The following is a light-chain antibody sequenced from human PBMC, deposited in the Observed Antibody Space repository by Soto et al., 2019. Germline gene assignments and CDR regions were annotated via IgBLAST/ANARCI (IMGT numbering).Light chain of an antibody. V-gene: IGKV3-15*01. J-gene: IGKJ1*01. Sequence: EIVMTQSPATLSASPGERATLSCRASQSVGTNLAWYQHKPGQAPRLLIYDASTRATGIPAKFSGSGSGTEFTLTISSLQSEDFAIYYCQHYNNWPPEGTFGQGTKVDIK. CDR3: QHYNNWPPEGT. CDR1: QSVGTN. CDR2: DAS.